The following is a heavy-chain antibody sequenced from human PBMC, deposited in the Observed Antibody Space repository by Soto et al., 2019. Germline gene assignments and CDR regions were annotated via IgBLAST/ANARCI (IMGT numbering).Heavy chain of an antibody. Sequence: QVQLVQSGAEVKKPGASVKVSCKASGYTFTGYYMHWVRQAPGQGLEWMGWINPNSGGTNYAQKFQGWFTMTRDTSISTAYMELSRLKSDATAVYYCARGWDLYCSGGSCYSWFDPWGQGTLVTVSS. CDR1: GYTFTGYY. D-gene: IGHD2-15*01. CDR2: INPNSGGT. J-gene: IGHJ5*02. V-gene: IGHV1-2*04. CDR3: ARGWDLYCSGGSCYSWFDP.